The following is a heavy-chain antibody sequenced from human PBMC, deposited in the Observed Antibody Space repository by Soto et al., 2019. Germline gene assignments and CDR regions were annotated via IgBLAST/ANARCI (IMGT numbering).Heavy chain of an antibody. CDR3: AGLRIAAAGRYGMDV. CDR2: IYYSGST. D-gene: IGHD6-13*01. V-gene: IGHV4-39*01. Sequence: SETLSLTCTVSGGSISSSSYYWGWIRQPPGKGLEWIGSIYYSGSTYYNPSLKSRVTISVDTSKNQFSLKLSSVTAADTAVYYCAGLRIAAAGRYGMDVWGQGTTVT. CDR1: GGSISSSSYY. J-gene: IGHJ6*02.